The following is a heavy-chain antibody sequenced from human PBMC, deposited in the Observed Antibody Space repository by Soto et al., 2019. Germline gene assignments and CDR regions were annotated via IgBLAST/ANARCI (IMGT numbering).Heavy chain of an antibody. CDR3: ARVGVSNWFDP. D-gene: IGHD3-16*01. Sequence: QVQLQESGPGLVKPSETLSLTCTVSGGSISSYYWSWIRRPAGEGLEWIGRIYTSGSTNYNPSLKCRVTMSVDTSKNQFSLKLSSLTAADTAVYYCARVGVSNWFDPWGQGTLVTVSS. CDR1: GGSISSYY. J-gene: IGHJ5*02. CDR2: IYTSGST. V-gene: IGHV4-4*07.